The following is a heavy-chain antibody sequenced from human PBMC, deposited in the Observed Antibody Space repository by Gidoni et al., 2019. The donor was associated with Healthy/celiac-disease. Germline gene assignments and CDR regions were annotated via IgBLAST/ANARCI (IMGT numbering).Heavy chain of an antibody. J-gene: IGHJ6*02. CDR2: ISGSGGST. CDR3: EMTTVTTWDYYYYGMDV. V-gene: IGHV3-23*01. CDR1: GFTFSSYS. Sequence: EVQLLESGGGLVQPGGSLRLSCAASGFTFSSYSMSWVRQAPGKGLEWVSAISGSGGSTYYADSVKGRFTISRDKSKNTLYLQMNSLRAEDTAVYYCEMTTVTTWDYYYYGMDVWGQGTTVTVSS. D-gene: IGHD4-4*01.